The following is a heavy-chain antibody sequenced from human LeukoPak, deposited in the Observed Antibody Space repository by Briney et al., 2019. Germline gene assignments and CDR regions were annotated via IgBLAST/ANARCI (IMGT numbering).Heavy chain of an antibody. CDR1: GGSFSGYY. V-gene: IGHV4-34*01. J-gene: IGHJ4*02. D-gene: IGHD3-10*01. CDR2: IYYSGST. Sequence: SETLSLTCAVYGGSFSGYYWSWIRQPPGKGLEWIGSIYYSGSTYYNPSLKSRVTISVDTSKNQFSLKLSSVTAADTAVYYCARLVRGVIANPDYWGQGTLVTVSS. CDR3: ARLVRGVIANPDY.